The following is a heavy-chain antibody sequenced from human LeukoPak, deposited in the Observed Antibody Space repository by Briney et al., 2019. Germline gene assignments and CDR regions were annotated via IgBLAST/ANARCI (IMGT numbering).Heavy chain of an antibody. J-gene: IGHJ4*02. V-gene: IGHV4-59*12. CDR1: GGSISSYY. CDR2: IYYSGST. Sequence: PSETLSLTCTVSGGSISSYYWSWIRQPPGKGLEWIGYIYYSGSTNYNPSLKSRVTISVDTSKNQFSLKLSSVTAADTAVYYCARGGGRYCSSTSCSFDYWGQGTLVTVSS. D-gene: IGHD2-2*01. CDR3: ARGGGRYCSSTSCSFDY.